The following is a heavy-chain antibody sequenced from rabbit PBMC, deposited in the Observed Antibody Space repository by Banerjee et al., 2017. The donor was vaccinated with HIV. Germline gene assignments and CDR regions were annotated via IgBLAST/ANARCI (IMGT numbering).Heavy chain of an antibody. J-gene: IGHJ4*01. V-gene: IGHV1S40*01. CDR2: IWTGSSGGT. CDR3: ARGLDNWNCGL. CDR1: GFSFSNNYW. Sequence: QSLEESGGDLVKPGASLTLTCTASGFSFSNNYWICWVRQAPGKGLEWIACIWTGSSGGTYYASWAKGRFTISKPSSTTVTLQMTSLTAADTATYFCARGLDNWNCGLWGQGTLVTVS.